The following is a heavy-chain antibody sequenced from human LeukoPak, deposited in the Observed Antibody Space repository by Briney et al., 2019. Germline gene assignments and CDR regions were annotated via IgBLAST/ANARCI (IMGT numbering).Heavy chain of an antibody. Sequence: PGGSLRLSCAASGFTFSSYAMSWVRQAPGKGLEWVSAISGSGGSTYYADSVKGRFTISRDNSKNTLYLQMNSLRAEDTAVYYCAKELGFLEWLPIGAFDIWGQGTMVTVSS. D-gene: IGHD3-3*01. J-gene: IGHJ3*02. CDR3: AKELGFLEWLPIGAFDI. CDR1: GFTFSSYA. V-gene: IGHV3-23*01. CDR2: ISGSGGST.